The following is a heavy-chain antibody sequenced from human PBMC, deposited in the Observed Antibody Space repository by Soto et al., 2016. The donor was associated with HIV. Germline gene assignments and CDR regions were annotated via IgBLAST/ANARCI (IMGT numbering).Heavy chain of an antibody. V-gene: IGHV3-23*01. CDR3: AKGPPPLLYRSPLRRIDH. D-gene: IGHD6-13*01. CDR2: ISDSGYDT. J-gene: IGHJ4*02. Sequence: EVQPLESGGGLGQPGGSLRISCAVSGFTFSSYSMSWVRQAPGKGLEWVSAISDSGYDTYYADSVKGRFTISRDNSKNTLFLQMNSLRDEDTAVYYCAKGPPPLLYRSPLRRIDHWGQGTLVTVSS. CDR1: GFTFSSYS.